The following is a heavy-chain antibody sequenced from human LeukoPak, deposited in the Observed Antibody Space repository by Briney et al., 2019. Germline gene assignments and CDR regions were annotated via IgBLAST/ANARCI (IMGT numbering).Heavy chain of an antibody. J-gene: IGHJ6*02. D-gene: IGHD6-13*01. Sequence: PGGSLRLSCAASGFTFSSYALSWVRQAPGKGLEWVSGISGSGDSTYYADSVKGRFTISRDNSKNSLYLQMNSLRTEDTALYYCAKELYSSSWYRYYYYGMDVWGQGTTVAVSS. CDR2: ISGSGDST. CDR1: GFTFSSYA. V-gene: IGHV3-23*01. CDR3: AKELYSSSWYRYYYYGMDV.